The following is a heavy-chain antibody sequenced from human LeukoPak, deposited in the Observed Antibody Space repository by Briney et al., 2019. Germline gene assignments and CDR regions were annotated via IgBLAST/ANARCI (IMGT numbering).Heavy chain of an antibody. CDR1: GGSISSSSYY. J-gene: IGHJ3*02. CDR2: MYFSGST. D-gene: IGHD3-16*02. CDR3: ARPLGVLDAFDI. Sequence: SETLSLTCIVSGGSISSSSYYWGWVRQPPGKGLEWIGSMYFSGSTYYNAALKIRLTISVDTSKNQFSLKLSSVTAADTAVYYCARPLGVLDAFDIWGQGTMVTVSS. V-gene: IGHV4-39*07.